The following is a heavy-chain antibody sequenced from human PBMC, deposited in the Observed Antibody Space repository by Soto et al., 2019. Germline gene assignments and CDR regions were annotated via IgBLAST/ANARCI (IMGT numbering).Heavy chain of an antibody. D-gene: IGHD2-2*01. CDR2: IIPIPGTA. Sequence: QVQLVQSGAEVKKPGSSVKVSCKASGGTFSSYAISWVRQAPGQGLEWMGGIIPIPGTANYAQKFQGRVTMTAYESTSTAYMELSSLRSEDTAVYYCARSQGSSTSLEIYYYYYYGMDFWGQGPRVTVSS. V-gene: IGHV1-69*01. CDR1: GGTFSSYA. J-gene: IGHJ6*02. CDR3: ARSQGSSTSLEIYYYYYYGMDF.